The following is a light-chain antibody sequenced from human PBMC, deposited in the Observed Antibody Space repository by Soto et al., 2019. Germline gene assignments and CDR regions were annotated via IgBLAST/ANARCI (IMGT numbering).Light chain of an antibody. CDR1: QSVSSN. CDR3: QQYKNWPLIT. J-gene: IGKJ5*01. Sequence: ETVMTQSPATLSVSPGERATLSCRASQSVSSNLAWYQQKPGQAPRLLIYDASTRATGLPARFSGSGSGTEFTLTVSSLQSEDFAVYYCQQYKNWPLITFGQGTRLEIK. CDR2: DAS. V-gene: IGKV3-15*01.